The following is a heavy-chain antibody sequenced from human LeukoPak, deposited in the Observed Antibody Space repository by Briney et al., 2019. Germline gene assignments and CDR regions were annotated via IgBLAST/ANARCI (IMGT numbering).Heavy chain of an antibody. V-gene: IGHV1-2*02. D-gene: IGHD6-13*01. CDR1: GYTFTGYY. J-gene: IGHJ5*02. CDR3: ARDLGSYSSSSFDP. CDR2: INPNSGGT. Sequence: EASVKVSCKASGYTFTGYYMHWVRQAPGQGLEWMGWINPNSGGTNYAQKFQGRVTMTRDTSISTAYMELSRLRSDDTAVYYCARDLGSYSSSSFDPWGQGTLVTVSS.